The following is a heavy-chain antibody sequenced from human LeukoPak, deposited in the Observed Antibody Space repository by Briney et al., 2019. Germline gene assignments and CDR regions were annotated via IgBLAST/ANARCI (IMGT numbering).Heavy chain of an antibody. CDR3: ARLTYYYGSGTPSDY. Sequence: SETLSLTCAVYGGSFSGYYWSWIRQPPGKGLEWIGEINHSGSTNYNPSLKSRVTISVDTSKNQFSLKLSSVTAADTAVYYCARLTYYYGSGTPSDYWGQGTLVTVSS. D-gene: IGHD3-10*01. CDR1: GGSFSGYY. CDR2: INHSGST. V-gene: IGHV4-34*01. J-gene: IGHJ4*02.